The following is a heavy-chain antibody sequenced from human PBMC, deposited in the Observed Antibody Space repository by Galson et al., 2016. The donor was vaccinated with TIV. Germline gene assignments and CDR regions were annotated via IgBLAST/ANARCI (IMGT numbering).Heavy chain of an antibody. Sequence: SLRLSCAASGFTVSGNYMTWVRQAPGKGLEWVSLIYNDGSTTYADSVKGRFSISRDNFKNTLYLQMNSLRPEDTAVYYCARDRRHCGNECYLYYYYGMDVWGQGATVTVSS. CDR2: IYNDGST. CDR1: GFTVSGNY. V-gene: IGHV3-66*02. CDR3: ARDRRHCGNECYLYYYYGMDV. J-gene: IGHJ6*02. D-gene: IGHD2-21*01.